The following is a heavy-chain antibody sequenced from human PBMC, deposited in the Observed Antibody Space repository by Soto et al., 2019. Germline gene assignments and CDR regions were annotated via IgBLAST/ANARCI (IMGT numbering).Heavy chain of an antibody. CDR3: ARTDPYYYDSSRYSRFDY. D-gene: IGHD3-22*01. V-gene: IGHV1-69*13. CDR2: IIPIFGTA. J-gene: IGHJ4*02. Sequence: ASVKVSCKASGGTFSSYAISWVRQAPGQGLEWMGGIIPIFGTANYAQKVQGRVTITADESTSTAYMELSSLRSEDTAVYYCARTDPYYYDSSRYSRFDYWGQGTLVTVSS. CDR1: GGTFSSYA.